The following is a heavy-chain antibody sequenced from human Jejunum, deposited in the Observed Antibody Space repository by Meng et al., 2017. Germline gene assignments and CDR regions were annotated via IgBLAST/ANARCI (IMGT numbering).Heavy chain of an antibody. CDR1: GFTWSNCA. CDR3: AKSPYAATRGVWYFDY. Sequence: GESLKISCAASGFTWSNCAMSWVRQAPGQGLEWVSTITSDGSFTNYAGSVKGRFTISRDQSKNTLYLQMNSLRVEDTAVYYCAKSPYAATRGVWYFDYWGQGTLVTVSS. J-gene: IGHJ4*02. V-gene: IGHV3-23*01. D-gene: IGHD1-26*01. CDR2: ITSDGSFT.